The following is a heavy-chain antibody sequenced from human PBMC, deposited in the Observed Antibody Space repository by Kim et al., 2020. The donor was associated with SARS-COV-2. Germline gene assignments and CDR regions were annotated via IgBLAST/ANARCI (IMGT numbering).Heavy chain of an antibody. CDR1: GGSFNSYY. V-gene: IGHV4-59*12. CDR3: ARGSERDWELNPFDY. J-gene: IGHJ4*02. Sequence: SETLSLTCTVSGGSFNSYYWSWIRQPPGKGLEWIGYVYHSGNTNYNPSLKSRVTMSEDTSKNQFSLLVSSVTAADTALYYCARGSERDWELNPFDYWGQGALVTVSS. D-gene: IGHD3-10*01. CDR2: VYHSGNT.